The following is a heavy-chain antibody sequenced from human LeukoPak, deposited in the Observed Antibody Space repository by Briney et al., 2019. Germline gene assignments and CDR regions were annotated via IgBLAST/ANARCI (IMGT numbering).Heavy chain of an antibody. CDR3: ARERVSDYYYYGMDV. Sequence: ASVKVSCKASGYTFTGYYMRWVRQAPGQGLEWMGRINPNSGGTNYAQKFQGRVTMTRDTSISTAYMGLSRLRSDDTAVYYCARERVSDYYYYGMDVWGQGTTVTVSS. CDR1: GYTFTGYY. V-gene: IGHV1-2*06. J-gene: IGHJ6*02. CDR2: INPNSGGT. D-gene: IGHD3-10*01.